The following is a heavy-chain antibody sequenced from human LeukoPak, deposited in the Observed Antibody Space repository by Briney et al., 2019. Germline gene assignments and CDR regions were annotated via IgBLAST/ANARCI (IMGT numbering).Heavy chain of an antibody. Sequence: TGGSLRLSCAASGFTFSSYAMSWVRQAPGKGLEWVSAISGSGGSTYYADSVKGRFPISRDNSKNTLYLQMNSLRAEDTAVYYCAKDSGSGYYLLFCYWGQGTLVTVSS. D-gene: IGHD3-22*01. V-gene: IGHV3-23*01. CDR2: ISGSGGST. J-gene: IGHJ4*02. CDR3: AKDSGSGYYLLFCY. CDR1: GFTFSSYA.